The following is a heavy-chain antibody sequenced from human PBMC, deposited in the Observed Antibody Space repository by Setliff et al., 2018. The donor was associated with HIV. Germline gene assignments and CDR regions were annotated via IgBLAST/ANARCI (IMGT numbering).Heavy chain of an antibody. CDR1: GFTFNNYW. CDR2: TNSDGSST. V-gene: IGHV3-74*01. Sequence: GGSLRLSCAASGFTFNNYWMHWVRQAPGKGLVWVSRTNSDGSSTKYADSVKGRFTISRDNAENTLYLQMNSLRAEDTAVYYCARDPKSWGSSYYYYMDVWGKGTTVTVSS. D-gene: IGHD3-16*01. J-gene: IGHJ6*03. CDR3: ARDPKSWGSSYYYYMDV.